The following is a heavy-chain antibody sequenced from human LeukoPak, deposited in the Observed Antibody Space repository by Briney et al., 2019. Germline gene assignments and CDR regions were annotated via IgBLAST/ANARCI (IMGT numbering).Heavy chain of an antibody. J-gene: IGHJ6*02. CDR1: GFTVSSNY. Sequence: PGGSLRLSCAASGFTVSSNYMNWVRQAPGKGLEWVSVIYSGGSTYYADSVKGKFTISRDNSKNTLHLQMNSLRAEDTAVYYCARLNWGLYGVDVWGQGTTVTVSS. V-gene: IGHV3-66*01. D-gene: IGHD7-27*01. CDR2: IYSGGST. CDR3: ARLNWGLYGVDV.